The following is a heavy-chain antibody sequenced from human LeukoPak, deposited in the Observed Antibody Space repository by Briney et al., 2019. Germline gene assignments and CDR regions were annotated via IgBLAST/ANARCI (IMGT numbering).Heavy chain of an antibody. CDR3: AIAIVRSGFLDRLNYMDV. V-gene: IGHV1-69*02. CDR1: GGTFSSYT. CDR2: IIPILGIA. D-gene: IGHD3/OR15-3a*01. J-gene: IGHJ6*03. Sequence: SVKVSCKASGGTFSSYTISWVRQAPGQGLEWMGRIIPILGIANYAQKFQGRVTITADKSTSTAYMELSSLRSEDTAVYYCAIAIVRSGFLDRLNYMDVWGKGTTVTVSS.